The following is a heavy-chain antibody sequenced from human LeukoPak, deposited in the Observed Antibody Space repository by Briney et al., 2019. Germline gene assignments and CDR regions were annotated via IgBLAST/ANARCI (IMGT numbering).Heavy chain of an antibody. J-gene: IGHJ4*02. D-gene: IGHD6-19*01. CDR1: GGTFSSYA. CDR3: ARGGWTGYSSGWTVDY. CDR2: IIPILGIA. Sequence: SVKVSCKASGGTFSSYAISWVRQAPGQGLEWMGRIIPILGIANYAQKFQGRVTITADKSTSTAYMELSSLRSEDTAVYYCARGGWTGYSSGWTVDYWGQGTLVTVSS. V-gene: IGHV1-69*04.